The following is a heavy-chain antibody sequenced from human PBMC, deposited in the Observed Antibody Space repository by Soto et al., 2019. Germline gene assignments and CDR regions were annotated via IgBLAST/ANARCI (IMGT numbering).Heavy chain of an antibody. CDR3: ARVTNIISRFSSRFDP. D-gene: IGHD3-3*01. J-gene: IGHJ5*02. Sequence: SETLSLTCTVSGGTISSGDYHWSWIRQPPGKGLEWIGNIHNSGNFYYNPSLKSRLSISVDTSKNQFSLNLIFVTAADTSFFFCARVTNIISRFSSRFDPWGQGTLVTVSS. CDR1: GGTISSGDYH. V-gene: IGHV4-30-4*01. CDR2: IHNSGNF.